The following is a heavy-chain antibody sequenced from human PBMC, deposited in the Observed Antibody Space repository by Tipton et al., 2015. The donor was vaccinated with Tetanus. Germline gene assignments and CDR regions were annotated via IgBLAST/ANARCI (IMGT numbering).Heavy chain of an antibody. D-gene: IGHD2-15*01. V-gene: IGHV3-21*01. CDR3: GRLLRCSGSQFGEGDFDS. CDR2: ISGASHVT. CDR1: GFTFSSYS. J-gene: IGHJ4*02. Sequence: SLRLSCAASGFTFSSYSMNWVRQAPGKGLEWVSSISGASHVTFYADSVKGRFTISRDNAKNSLYLQMNSLAAEDTAVYYCGRLLRCSGSQFGEGDFDSLGQGSLVTVSS.